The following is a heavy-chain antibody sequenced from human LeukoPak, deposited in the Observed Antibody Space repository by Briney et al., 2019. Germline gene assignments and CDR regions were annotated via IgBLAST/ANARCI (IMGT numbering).Heavy chain of an antibody. CDR1: GGSITTSSYY. CDR2: IYYSGGT. J-gene: IGHJ2*01. Sequence: SETLSLTCTVSGGSITTSSYYWGWIRQPPGKGLEWIGIIYYSGGTYYNPSLKGRVTISVDTSKNQFSLKLSSVTAADTAVYYCARAFRARYFDLWGRGTLVTVSS. D-gene: IGHD2/OR15-2a*01. CDR3: ARAFRARYFDL. V-gene: IGHV4-39*01.